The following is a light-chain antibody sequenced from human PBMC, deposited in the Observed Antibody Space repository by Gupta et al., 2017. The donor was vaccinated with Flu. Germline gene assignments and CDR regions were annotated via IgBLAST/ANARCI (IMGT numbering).Light chain of an antibody. CDR1: RSNIGAGYD. CDR2: GNN. V-gene: IGLV1-40*01. Sequence: QSVLTQPPSVPGAPGQKVTIPCAGSRSNIGAGYDVHWYQQFPGTAPKVLIYGNNNRPSGVPDRFSGSKSGTSTSLAIAGLQADDEADYYCQSYDSSLSGYVFGTGTKVTVL. J-gene: IGLJ1*01. CDR3: QSYDSSLSGYV.